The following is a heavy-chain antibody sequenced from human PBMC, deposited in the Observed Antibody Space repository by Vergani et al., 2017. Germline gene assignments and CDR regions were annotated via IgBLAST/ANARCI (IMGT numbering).Heavy chain of an antibody. CDR3: ATDLPALLRYFDWSTPSMDV. V-gene: IGHV5-10-1*01. J-gene: IGHJ6*02. CDR1: GYSFTSYW. D-gene: IGHD3-9*01. CDR2: IDPSDSYT. Sequence: EVQLVQSGAEVKKPGASLRISCKGSGYSFTSYWISWVRQMPGKGLEWMGRIDPSDSYTNYSPSFQGHVTISADKSISTAYLQWISLKASDTAMYYCATDLPALLRYFDWSTPSMDVWGQGTTVTVSS.